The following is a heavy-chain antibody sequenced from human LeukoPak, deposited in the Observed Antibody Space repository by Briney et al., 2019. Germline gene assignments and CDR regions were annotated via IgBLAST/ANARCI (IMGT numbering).Heavy chain of an antibody. D-gene: IGHD3-3*01. V-gene: IGHV1-69*13. CDR1: GGTFSSYA. CDR2: IIPIFGTA. CDR3: ARGYYYDFWSGHTGTYFDY. J-gene: IGHJ4*02. Sequence: SVKVPCKASGGTFSSYAISWVRQAPGQGLEWMGGIIPIFGTANYAQKFQGRVTITADESTSTAYMELSSLRSEDTAVYYCARGYYYDFWSGHTGTYFDYWGQGTLVTVSS.